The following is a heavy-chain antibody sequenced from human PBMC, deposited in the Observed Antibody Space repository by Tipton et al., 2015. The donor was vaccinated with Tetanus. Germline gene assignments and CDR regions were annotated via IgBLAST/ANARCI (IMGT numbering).Heavy chain of an antibody. CDR1: GFTFRVYS. CDR3: AKDMVPVAGTEAFDI. J-gene: IGHJ3*02. V-gene: IGHV3-48*01. Sequence: SLRLSCTASGFTFRVYSMHWVRQPPGMGLEWLSYIIGSGTSIHYADSLKGRFTVSRDNAKNSVYLQMNSLRAEDTALYYCAKDMVPVAGTEAFDIWGQGTMVTVSS. CDR2: IIGSGTSI. D-gene: IGHD6-19*01.